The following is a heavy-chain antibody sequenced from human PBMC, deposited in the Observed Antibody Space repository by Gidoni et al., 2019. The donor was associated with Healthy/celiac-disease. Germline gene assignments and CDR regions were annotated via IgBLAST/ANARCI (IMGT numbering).Heavy chain of an antibody. CDR1: GFTFISYA. Sequence: EVQLVESGGGLVQPGGSLRLSCAASGFTFISYAMSWVRQAPGKGLEWVSAISGSGGSTYYADSVKGRFTISRDNSKNTLYLQMNSRRAEDTAVYYCAKAFFVTMIVVAPTYFDYWGQGTLVTVSS. CDR2: ISGSGGST. J-gene: IGHJ4*02. CDR3: AKAFFVTMIVVAPTYFDY. D-gene: IGHD3-22*01. V-gene: IGHV3-23*04.